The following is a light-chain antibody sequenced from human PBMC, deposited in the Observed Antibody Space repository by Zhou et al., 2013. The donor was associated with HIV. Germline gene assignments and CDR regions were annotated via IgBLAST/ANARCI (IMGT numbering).Light chain of an antibody. CDR2: KAS. J-gene: IGKJ2*01. CDR1: QSISSW. CDR3: QQYNSSIKYT. Sequence: DIQMTQSPSTLSASVGDRVTITCRASQSISSWLAWYQQKPGKAPKLLIYKASSLESGVPSRFSGSGSGTEFTLTISSLQPDDFATYYCQQYNSSIKYTFGQGTKLEIK. V-gene: IGKV1-5*03.